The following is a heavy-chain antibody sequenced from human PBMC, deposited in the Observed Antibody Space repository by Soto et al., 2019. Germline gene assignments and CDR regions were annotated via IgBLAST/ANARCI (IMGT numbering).Heavy chain of an antibody. CDR3: ARIVMTTVTTKSAKQRVEHDY. Sequence: QVTLKESGPVLVKPTETLMLTCTASGFTLNNAILGVRWIRQPPGKALEWLAHTFSNDEKSYNTSLKSRLTISKDTSKSQVVLTMTNMDPVNTATYYCARIVMTTVTTKSAKQRVEHDYWGQGTLVSVSS. J-gene: IGHJ4*02. D-gene: IGHD4-17*01. CDR2: TFSNDEK. CDR1: GFTLNNAILG. V-gene: IGHV2-26*01.